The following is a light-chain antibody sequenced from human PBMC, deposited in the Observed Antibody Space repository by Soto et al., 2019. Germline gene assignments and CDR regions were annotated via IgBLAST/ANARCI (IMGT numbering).Light chain of an antibody. CDR3: QHYDSLPPT. Sequence: DIQLTQSPSSLSASVGDRVTIACQASHNIFNYLNWYQFKPGKAPKVLIFGGSNLETGVPSRFSGSGSETAYSLTINSLQPEDVATYYCQHYDSLPPTFGGGTKVEIE. V-gene: IGKV1-33*01. CDR1: HNIFNY. CDR2: GGS. J-gene: IGKJ4*01.